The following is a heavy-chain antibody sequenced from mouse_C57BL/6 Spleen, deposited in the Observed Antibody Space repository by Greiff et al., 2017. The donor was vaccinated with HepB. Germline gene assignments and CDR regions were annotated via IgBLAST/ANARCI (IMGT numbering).Heavy chain of an antibody. CDR1: GYTFTSYG. CDR3: ARSTGKVDSIDY. Sequence: QVQLQQSGAELARPGASVKLSCKASGYTFTSYGISWVKQRPGQGLEWIGEIYPRSGNTYYNEKFKGKTTLTADKSSSTAYMELRSLTSEDSAVYLCARSTGKVDSIDYWGQGTTLTVSS. V-gene: IGHV1-81*01. J-gene: IGHJ2*01. D-gene: IGHD1-3*01. CDR2: IYPRSGNT.